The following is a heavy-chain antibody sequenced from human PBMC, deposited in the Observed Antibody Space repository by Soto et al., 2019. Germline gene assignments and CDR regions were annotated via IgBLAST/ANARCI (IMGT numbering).Heavy chain of an antibody. D-gene: IGHD6-6*01. Sequence: GASVKVSCKASGGTFSSYAISWVRQAPGQGLEWMGGIIPIFGTANYAQKFQGRVTITADKSTSTAYMELSSLRSEDTAVYYCAREYYEKYRRSSRGNWFDTWGQGTLATVSS. CDR2: IIPIFGTA. CDR1: GGTFSSYA. V-gene: IGHV1-69*06. CDR3: AREYYEKYRRSSRGNWFDT. J-gene: IGHJ5*02.